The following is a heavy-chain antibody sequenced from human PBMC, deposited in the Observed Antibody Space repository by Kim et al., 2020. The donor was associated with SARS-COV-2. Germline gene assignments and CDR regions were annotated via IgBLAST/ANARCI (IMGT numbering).Heavy chain of an antibody. Sequence: RFTISRDNAKNTLYLQMNSLRAGDTAVYYCARDLRVPAAILRPMYNWFDPWGQGTLVTVSS. D-gene: IGHD2-2*02. CDR3: ARDLRVPAAILRPMYNWFDP. J-gene: IGHJ5*02. V-gene: IGHV3-74*01.